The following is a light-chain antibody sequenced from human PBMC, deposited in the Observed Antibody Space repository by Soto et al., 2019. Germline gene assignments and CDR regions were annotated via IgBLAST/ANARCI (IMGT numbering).Light chain of an antibody. J-gene: IGLJ2*01. Sequence: SSELTQPPSVSVAPGKTASITCGGNNIGSESVHWYQQKPGQAPVLVIYYDTNRPSGIPERFSGSNSGNTATLTISRVEAGDEADYYCQVWDSSSDHVVFGGGTQLTVL. CDR1: NIGSES. CDR2: YDT. V-gene: IGLV3-21*04. CDR3: QVWDSSSDHVV.